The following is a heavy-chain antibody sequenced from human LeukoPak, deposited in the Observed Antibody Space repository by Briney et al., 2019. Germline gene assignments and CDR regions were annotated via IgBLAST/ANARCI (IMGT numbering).Heavy chain of an antibody. Sequence: PGGSLRLSCAASGFTFSSYAMSWVRQAPGKWLEWVSAISGSGGSTYYADSVKGRFTISRDNSKNTLYLQMNSLRAEDTAVYYCAKESSLLRGPLVIYYFDFWGQGTLVTVSS. CDR3: AKESSLLRGPLVIYYFDF. D-gene: IGHD3-10*01. V-gene: IGHV3-23*01. J-gene: IGHJ4*02. CDR1: GFTFSSYA. CDR2: ISGSGGST.